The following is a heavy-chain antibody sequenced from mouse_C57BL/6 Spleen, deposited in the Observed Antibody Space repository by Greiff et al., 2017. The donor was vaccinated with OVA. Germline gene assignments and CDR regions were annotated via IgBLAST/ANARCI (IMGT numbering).Heavy chain of an antibody. CDR3: ARDEDYDGFAY. J-gene: IGHJ3*01. V-gene: IGHV5-4*01. D-gene: IGHD2-4*01. CDR2: ISDGGSYT. CDR1: GFTFSSYA. Sequence: DVQLQESGGGLVKPGGSLKLSCAASGFTFSSYALSWVRQTPEKRLEWVATISDGGSYTYYPDNVKGRFTISRDNAKNNLYLQMSHLKSEDTAMYYCARDEDYDGFAYWGQGTLVTVSA.